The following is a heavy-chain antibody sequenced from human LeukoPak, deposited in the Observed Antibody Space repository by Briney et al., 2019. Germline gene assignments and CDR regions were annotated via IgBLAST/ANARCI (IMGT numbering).Heavy chain of an antibody. D-gene: IGHD5-12*01. CDR1: GGSFSGYY. V-gene: IGHV4-34*01. CDR3: ARGSNAGYETFDY. CDR2: INHSGST. Sequence: PSETLSLTCAVYGGSFSGYYWSWIRQPPGKGLEWSGEINHSGSTNYNPSLTSRVTISVDTSKNQFSLKLSSVTAADTAVYYCARGSNAGYETFDYWGQGTLVTVSS. J-gene: IGHJ4*02.